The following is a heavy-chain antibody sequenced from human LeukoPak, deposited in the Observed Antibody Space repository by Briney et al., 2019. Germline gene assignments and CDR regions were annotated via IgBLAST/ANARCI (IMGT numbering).Heavy chain of an antibody. D-gene: IGHD6-13*01. CDR2: ISGHTGNT. CDR3: ARSQGSSWYSGSGWPYYFDY. J-gene: IGHJ4*02. Sequence: ASVKVSCKASGYTFTSNGISWVRQAPGHGLEWMGWISGHTGNTNYAQKFQGRATMTTDTSTSIAYMELRSLRSDDTAVYYCARSQGSSWYSGSGWPYYFDYWGQGTLVTVSS. CDR1: GYTFTSNG. V-gene: IGHV1-18*01.